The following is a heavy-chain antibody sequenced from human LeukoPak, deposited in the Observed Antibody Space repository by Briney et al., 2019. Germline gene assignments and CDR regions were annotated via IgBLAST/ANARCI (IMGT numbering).Heavy chain of an antibody. Sequence: GASVKVSCTTSGYSFTSFYIHWVRQAPGQGLEWMGMVNPSGGSTISAQKFQDRVNMTTDTSTRTVYMEMTGLTSDDTGIYYCARDAFWGQGTQVTVSS. CDR1: GYSFTSFY. CDR2: VNPSGGST. V-gene: IGHV1-46*01. D-gene: IGHD3-3*02. CDR3: ARDAF. J-gene: IGHJ4*02.